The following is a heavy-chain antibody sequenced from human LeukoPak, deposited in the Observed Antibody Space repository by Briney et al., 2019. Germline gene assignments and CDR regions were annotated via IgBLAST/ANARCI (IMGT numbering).Heavy chain of an antibody. V-gene: IGHV1-8*02. Sequence: GASVKVSCKASGYTFTNYDINWVRQATGQGLEWMGWMGSNSGDTGYAQQFQGRVTMTRDTFISTAYMELNNVRSEDTAVYYCMRGPPHWGFDYWGQGTLVTVSS. D-gene: IGHD7-27*01. CDR3: MRGPPHWGFDY. CDR1: GYTFTNYD. CDR2: MGSNSGDT. J-gene: IGHJ4*02.